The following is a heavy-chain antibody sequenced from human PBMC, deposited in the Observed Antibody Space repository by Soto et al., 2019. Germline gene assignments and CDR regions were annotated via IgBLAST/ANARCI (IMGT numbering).Heavy chain of an antibody. D-gene: IGHD3-22*01. V-gene: IGHV4-59*01. J-gene: IGHJ4*02. CDR3: ARVFYYYDSSGYYSYFDY. Sequence: QVQLQESGPGLVKPSETLSLTCTVSGGSISSYYWSWIRQPPGKGLEWIGYIYYSGSTNYNPSLKSRVTISVDTSKNQFSLKLSSVTAADTVVYYCARVFYYYDSSGYYSYFDYWGQGTLVTVSS. CDR1: GGSISSYY. CDR2: IYYSGST.